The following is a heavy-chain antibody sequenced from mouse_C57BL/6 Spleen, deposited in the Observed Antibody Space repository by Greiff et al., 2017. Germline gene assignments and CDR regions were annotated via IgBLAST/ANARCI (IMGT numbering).Heavy chain of an antibody. J-gene: IGHJ4*01. CDR2: INPSSGYT. CDR1: GYTFTSYT. D-gene: IGHD3-2*02. V-gene: IGHV1-4*01. CDR3: AREGAQDYYAMDY. Sequence: VQLVESGAELARPGASVKMSCKASGYTFTSYTMHWVKQRPGQGLEWIGYINPSSGYTKYNQKFKDKATLTADKSSSTAYMQLSSLTSEDSAVYYCAREGAQDYYAMDYWGQGTSVTVSS.